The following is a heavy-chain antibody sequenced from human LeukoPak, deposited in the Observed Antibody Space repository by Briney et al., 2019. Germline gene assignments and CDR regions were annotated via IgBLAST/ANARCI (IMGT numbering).Heavy chain of an antibody. D-gene: IGHD3-22*01. CDR2: ISSSSSYI. V-gene: IGHV3-21*01. CDR1: GDSISSDH. CDR3: ARHGAGYYYDSSGYPRGAFDI. J-gene: IGHJ3*02. Sequence: ETLSLTCAVSGDSISSDHWWSWVRQPPGKGLEWVSSISSSSSYIYYADSVKGRFTISRDNAKNSLYLQMNSLRAEDTAVYYCARHGAGYYYDSSGYPRGAFDIWGQGTMVTVSS.